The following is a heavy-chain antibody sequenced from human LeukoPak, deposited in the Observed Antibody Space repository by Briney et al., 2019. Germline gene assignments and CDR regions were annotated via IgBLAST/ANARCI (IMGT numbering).Heavy chain of an antibody. V-gene: IGHV3-74*01. CDR2: INGDGSTT. CDR1: GFRFISCW. Sequence: PGGSLKVRCAASGFRFISCWMHWVRQAPGKELVWVSRINGDGSTTNYADSVRGRFTISRDNAENTLYLQMNSLRADDSAVYFCARLVGGYYTPVEAYDDWGQATMVSVSS. CDR3: ARLVGGYYTPVEAYDD. D-gene: IGHD3-3*01. J-gene: IGHJ3*01.